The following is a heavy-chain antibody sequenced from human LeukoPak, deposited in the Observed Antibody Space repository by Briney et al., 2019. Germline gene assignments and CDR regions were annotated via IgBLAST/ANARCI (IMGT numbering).Heavy chain of an antibody. CDR3: AREVKDGSGSYYMGLHTNWFDP. Sequence: SETLSLTCTVSGGSISSSRYYWGWIRQHPGKGLEWIGYIYYSGSTYYNPSLKSRVTISVDTSKNQFSLKLSSVTAADTAVYYCAREVKDGSGSYYMGLHTNWFDPWGQGTLVTVSS. J-gene: IGHJ5*02. CDR1: GGSISSSRYY. CDR2: IYYSGST. V-gene: IGHV4-31*03. D-gene: IGHD3-10*01.